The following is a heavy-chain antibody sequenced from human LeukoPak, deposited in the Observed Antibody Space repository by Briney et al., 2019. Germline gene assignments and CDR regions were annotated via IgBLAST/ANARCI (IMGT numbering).Heavy chain of an antibody. J-gene: IGHJ4*02. CDR3: ARQVLLWFGELRGDHYFDY. D-gene: IGHD3-10*01. V-gene: IGHV5-51*01. CDR2: IYPGDSDT. Sequence: GESLKISCKGSGYSFTSYWIGWVRQMPGKGLEWMGIIYPGDSDTRYSPSFQGQVTISADKSISTAYLQWSSLKASDTAMYYCARQVLLWFGELRGDHYFDYWGQGALVTVSS. CDR1: GYSFTSYW.